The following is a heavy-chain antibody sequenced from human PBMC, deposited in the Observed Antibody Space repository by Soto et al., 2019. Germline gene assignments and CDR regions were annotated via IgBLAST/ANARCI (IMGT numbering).Heavy chain of an antibody. J-gene: IGHJ6*02. CDR2: IIPIFGTA. V-gene: IGHV1-69*01. D-gene: IGHD2-8*01. CDR1: GGTFSSYA. Sequence: QVQLVQSGAEVKKPGSSVKVSCKASGGTFSSYAISWVRQAPGQGLEWMGGIIPIFGTANYAQKFQGRVTITADESTSTAYMELSSLRSEDTAVYYCARDSRRYRTNGVCYTGVPAYYYGMDVWGQGTTVTVSS. CDR3: ARDSRRYRTNGVCYTGVPAYYYGMDV.